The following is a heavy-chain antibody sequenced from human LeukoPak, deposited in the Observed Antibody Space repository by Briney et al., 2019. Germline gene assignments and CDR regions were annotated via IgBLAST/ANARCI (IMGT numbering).Heavy chain of an antibody. Sequence: PSETLSLTCTVSGGSISSYYWSWIRQPPGKGLEWIGYICYSGSTNYNPSLKSRVTISVDTSKNQFSLKLSSVTAADTAVYYCARDYYDSKGFGYWGQGTLVTVSS. CDR2: ICYSGST. J-gene: IGHJ4*02. D-gene: IGHD3-22*01. CDR1: GGSISSYY. V-gene: IGHV4-59*01. CDR3: ARDYYDSKGFGY.